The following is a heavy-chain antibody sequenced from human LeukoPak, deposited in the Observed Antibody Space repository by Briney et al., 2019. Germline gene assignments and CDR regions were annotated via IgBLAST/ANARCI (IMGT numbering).Heavy chain of an antibody. CDR2: IWYDGSNK. D-gene: IGHD3-3*01. CDR3: AKGDFWNGLGEYFLY. J-gene: IGHJ1*01. V-gene: IGHV3-33*06. CDR1: GFTFSSYG. Sequence: PGGSLRLSCAASGFTFSSYGMHWVRQAPGKGLEWVAVIWYDGSNKYYADSVKGRFTISRDNSKNTLYLQMDSLRAEDTAVYYCAKGDFWNGLGEYFLYWGQGILVTVSS.